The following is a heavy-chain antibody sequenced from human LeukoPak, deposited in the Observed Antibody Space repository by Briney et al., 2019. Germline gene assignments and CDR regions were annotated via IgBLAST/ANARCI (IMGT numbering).Heavy chain of an antibody. CDR2: IYYSGST. J-gene: IGHJ4*02. D-gene: IGHD3-22*01. CDR3: ARGITMIVVN. V-gene: IGHV4-59*08. Sequence: SETLSLTCTVSGGSISSYYWSWIRQPPGKGLEWIGYIYYSGSTNYNPSLKSRVAISVDTSKNQFSLKLSSVTAADTAVYYCARGITMIVVNWGQGTLVTVSS. CDR1: GGSISSYY.